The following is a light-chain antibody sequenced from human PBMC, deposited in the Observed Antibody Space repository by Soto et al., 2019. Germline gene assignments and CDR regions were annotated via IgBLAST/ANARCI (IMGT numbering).Light chain of an antibody. Sequence: EIVMTQSPATLSVSPGERSTLSCRASHSVSSNLAWYQQKPAQAPRLLIYGASTRATRIPARFSGSGSGTEFTLTISSLQSEDFAVYYCQQYNNWPTWTFGQGTKVEIK. J-gene: IGKJ1*01. CDR3: QQYNNWPTWT. CDR2: GAS. CDR1: HSVSSN. V-gene: IGKV3-15*01.